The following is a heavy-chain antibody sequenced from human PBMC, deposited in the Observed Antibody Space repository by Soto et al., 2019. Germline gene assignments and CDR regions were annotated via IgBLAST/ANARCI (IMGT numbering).Heavy chain of an antibody. J-gene: IGHJ4*02. D-gene: IGHD4-17*01. V-gene: IGHV4-59*01. CDR1: GGSISSYY. CDR3: ARAPYGLVTAYFDY. CDR2: IYYSGST. Sequence: SETLSLTCTVSGGSISSYYWSWIRQPPGKGLEWIGYIYYSGSTNYNPSLKSRVTISVDTSKNQFSLKLSSVTAADTAVYYCARAPYGLVTAYFDYWGQGPLVTVSS.